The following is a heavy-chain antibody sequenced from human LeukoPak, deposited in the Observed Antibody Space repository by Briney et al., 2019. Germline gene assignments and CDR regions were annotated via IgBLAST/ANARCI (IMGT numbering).Heavy chain of an antibody. CDR3: ARGESSGWPHFDY. CDR2: ISSSGSTI. V-gene: IGHV3-11*01. CDR1: GFTFSNAW. J-gene: IGHJ4*02. D-gene: IGHD6-19*01. Sequence: GGSLRLSCAASGFTFSNAWMSWIRQAPGKGLEWVSYISSSGSTIYYADSVKGRFTISRDNAKNSLYLQMNSLRAEDTAVYYCARGESSGWPHFDYWGQGTLVTVSS.